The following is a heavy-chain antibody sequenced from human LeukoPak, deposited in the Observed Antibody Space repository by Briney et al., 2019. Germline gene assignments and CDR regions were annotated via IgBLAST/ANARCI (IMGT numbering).Heavy chain of an antibody. CDR3: AKDQGGITMIVVVMTFDY. CDR1: GFTFSSYG. Sequence: GGSLRLSCAASGFTFSSYGMHWVRQAPGKGLEWVAFIRYDGSNKYYADSVKGRFTISRDNSKNTLYLQMNSLRAEDTAVYYCAKDQGGITMIVVVMTFDYWGQGTLVTVSS. D-gene: IGHD3-22*01. J-gene: IGHJ4*02. V-gene: IGHV3-30*02. CDR2: IRYDGSNK.